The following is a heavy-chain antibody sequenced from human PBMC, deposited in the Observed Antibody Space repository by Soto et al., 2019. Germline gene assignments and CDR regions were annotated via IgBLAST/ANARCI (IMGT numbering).Heavy chain of an antibody. CDR3: ARLKGKEWYSSLSGDYYYYYMDV. CDR1: GGSISSSSYY. V-gene: IGHV4-39*01. Sequence: SETLSLTCTVSGGSISSSSYYWGWIRQPPGKGLEWIGSIYYSGSTYYNPSLKSRVTISVDTSKNQFSLKLSSVTAADTAVYYCARLKGKEWYSSLSGDYYYYYMDVWGKGTTVTVSS. J-gene: IGHJ6*03. D-gene: IGHD6-13*01. CDR2: IYYSGST.